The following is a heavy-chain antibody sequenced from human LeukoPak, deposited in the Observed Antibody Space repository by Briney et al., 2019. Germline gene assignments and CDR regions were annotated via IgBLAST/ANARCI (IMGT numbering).Heavy chain of an antibody. CDR2: MNPNSGHT. Sequence: ASVKVPCKASGYTFTSYDINWVRQATGQGLEWMGWMNPNSGHTGYTQKFQGRVTITRNTSISTAYMELGSLRSEDTAVYYCARVSATTVTTLDYWGQGTLVTVSS. CDR3: ARVSATTVTTLDY. CDR1: GYTFTSYD. V-gene: IGHV1-8*03. J-gene: IGHJ4*02. D-gene: IGHD4-11*01.